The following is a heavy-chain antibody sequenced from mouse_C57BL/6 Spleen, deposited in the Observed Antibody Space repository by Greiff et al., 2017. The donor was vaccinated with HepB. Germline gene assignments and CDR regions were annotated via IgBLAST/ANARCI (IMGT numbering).Heavy chain of an antibody. D-gene: IGHD1-1*01. CDR1: GYTFTSYW. Sequence: VQLQQPGAELVMPGASVKLSCKASGYTFTSYWMHWVKQRPGQGLEWIGEIDPSDSYTNYNQKFKGKSTLTVDKSSSTAYMQLISLTSEDSAVYYCASRITTVVAYYYAMDYWGQGTSVTVSS. CDR3: ASRITTVVAYYYAMDY. V-gene: IGHV1-69*01. CDR2: IDPSDSYT. J-gene: IGHJ4*01.